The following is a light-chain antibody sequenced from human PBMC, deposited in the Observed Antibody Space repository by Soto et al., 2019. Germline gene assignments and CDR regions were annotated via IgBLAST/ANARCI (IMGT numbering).Light chain of an antibody. CDR1: SSNIGAGYD. Sequence: QSVLTQPPSVSGAPGQRVTISCSGSSSNIGAGYDVQWYQQHPGKAPKLLISGNSNRPSGVPDRFSGSESGTSASLAITGLQAEDEAHYHCQSYDTSLNAKVFGGGTKVTVL. J-gene: IGLJ3*02. V-gene: IGLV1-40*01. CDR2: GNS. CDR3: QSYDTSLNAKV.